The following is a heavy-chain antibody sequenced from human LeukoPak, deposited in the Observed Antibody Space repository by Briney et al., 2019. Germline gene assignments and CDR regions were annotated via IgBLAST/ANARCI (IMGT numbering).Heavy chain of an antibody. D-gene: IGHD3-16*01. CDR3: ARSRGPPTYFDY. CDR1: GFTFSDYR. CDR2: VSSSRSYI. Sequence: PGGSLRLSCAASGFTFSDYRMDWVRQAPGKGLEWVSSVSSSRSYIHYADSGRFIIYRDNAKNLLYLEINSLRAEDTAVYYCARSRGPPTYFDYWGQGTLVTVSS. V-gene: IGHV3-21*01. J-gene: IGHJ4*02.